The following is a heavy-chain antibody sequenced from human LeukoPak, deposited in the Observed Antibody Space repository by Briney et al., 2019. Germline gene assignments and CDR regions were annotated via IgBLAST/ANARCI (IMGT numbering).Heavy chain of an antibody. D-gene: IGHD6-13*01. V-gene: IGHV3-33*01. CDR3: ARDPSSSWLDY. J-gene: IGHJ4*02. CDR2: IWYDGSNK. CDR1: GFTFSSYG. Sequence: PGRSLRLSCAASGFTFSSYGMHWVRQAPGKGLEWVAVIWYDGSNKYYADSVKGRFTISRDNSKSTLYLQMNSLRAEDTAVHYCARDPSSSWLDYWGQGTLVTVSS.